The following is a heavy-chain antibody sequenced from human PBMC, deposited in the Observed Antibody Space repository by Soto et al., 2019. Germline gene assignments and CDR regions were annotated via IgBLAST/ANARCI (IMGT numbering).Heavy chain of an antibody. CDR2: FYHGGST. CDR1: GYSISSCSY. Sequence: PSETLSLTCAVAGYSISSCSYWGGLLQPPGRGLECIVSFYHGGSTYYNPSLNSRVTLSIDMTNNHVSLILNSVTAADTAVYYCARVGPWVPYYYDSSPYTFENWFDPWGQGTLVNVSS. D-gene: IGHD3-22*01. CDR3: ARVGPWVPYYYDSSPYTFENWFDP. V-gene: IGHV4-38-2*01. J-gene: IGHJ5*02.